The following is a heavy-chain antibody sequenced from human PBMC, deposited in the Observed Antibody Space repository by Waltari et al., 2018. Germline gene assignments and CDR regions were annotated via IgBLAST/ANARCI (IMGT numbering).Heavy chain of an antibody. CDR1: GGSISSSSYY. D-gene: IGHD5-12*01. Sequence: QLQLQESGPGLVKPSETLSLTCTVSGGSISSSSYYWGWIRQPPGKGLEWIGSIYYSGSTYYNPSLKSRVTISVDTSKNQFSLKLSSVTAADTAVYYCAREYSGYSIFDYWGQGTLVTVSS. CDR3: AREYSGYSIFDY. CDR2: IYYSGST. V-gene: IGHV4-39*07. J-gene: IGHJ4*02.